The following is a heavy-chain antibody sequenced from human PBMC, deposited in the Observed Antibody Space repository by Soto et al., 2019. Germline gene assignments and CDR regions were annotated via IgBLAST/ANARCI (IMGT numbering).Heavy chain of an antibody. V-gene: IGHV4-34*01. Sequence: SETLSLTCAVYGGSFSGYYWSWIRQPPGKGLEWIGEINHSGSTNYNPSLKSRVTISVDTSKNQFSLKLSSVTAADTAVYYCAVGLGGYSYENWFDPWGQGTLVTVSS. J-gene: IGHJ5*02. D-gene: IGHD5-18*01. CDR3: AVGLGGYSYENWFDP. CDR2: INHSGST. CDR1: GGSFSGYY.